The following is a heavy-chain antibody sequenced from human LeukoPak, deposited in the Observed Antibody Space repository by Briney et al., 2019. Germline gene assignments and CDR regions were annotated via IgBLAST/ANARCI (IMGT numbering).Heavy chain of an antibody. Sequence: GGSLRLSCAASGFTFSSYGMHWVRQAPGKGPEWVAFIRYDGSNKYYADSVKGRFTISRDNSKNTLYLQMNSLRAEDTAVYYCAKYSSSGDYYYYMDVWGKGTTVTVSS. V-gene: IGHV3-30*02. D-gene: IGHD6-6*01. CDR2: IRYDGSNK. CDR1: GFTFSSYG. CDR3: AKYSSSGDYYYYMDV. J-gene: IGHJ6*03.